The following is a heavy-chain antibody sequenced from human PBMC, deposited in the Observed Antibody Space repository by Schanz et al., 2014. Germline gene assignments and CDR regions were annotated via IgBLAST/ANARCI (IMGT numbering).Heavy chain of an antibody. D-gene: IGHD5-18*01. CDR1: GFNFSSYS. J-gene: IGHJ3*02. Sequence: EVKMVESGGGLVKPGGSLRLSCAASGFNFSSYSLNWVRQAPGKGLEWVSSISYGTSCIYYAESVKGRFTISRDNAKNSLYLQMNGLRGEDTAVYYCARVARPGSSSPPKALDIWGQGTMVTVSS. CDR3: ARVARPGSSSPPKALDI. CDR2: ISYGTSCI. V-gene: IGHV3-21*01.